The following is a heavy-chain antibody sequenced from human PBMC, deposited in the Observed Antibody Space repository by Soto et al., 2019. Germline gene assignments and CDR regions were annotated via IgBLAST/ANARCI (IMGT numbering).Heavy chain of an antibody. D-gene: IGHD6-13*01. CDR1: GFTFSSYA. CDR3: ARVPRIAAAGTSAFDI. Sequence: QVQLVESGGGVVQPGRSLRLSCAASGFTFSSYAMHWVRQAPGKGLEWVAVISYDGSNKYYADSVKGRFTISRDNSKNTLYLQMNSLRAEDTAMYYCARVPRIAAAGTSAFDIWGQGTMVTVSS. V-gene: IGHV3-30-3*01. J-gene: IGHJ3*02. CDR2: ISYDGSNK.